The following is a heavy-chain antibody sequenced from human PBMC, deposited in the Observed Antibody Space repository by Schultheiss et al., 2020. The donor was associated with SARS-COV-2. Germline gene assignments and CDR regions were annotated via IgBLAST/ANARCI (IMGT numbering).Heavy chain of an antibody. D-gene: IGHD1-26*01. V-gene: IGHV3-74*01. CDR2: INSDGSST. J-gene: IGHJ4*02. Sequence: GESLKISCAASGFSFSSYWMHWVRQAPGKGLVWVSRINSDGSSTTYADSVKGRFTTSRDNAKNTLYLQMNSLRAEDTAVYYCARGLSGSYGRGQGTLVTVSS. CDR3: ARGLSGSYG. CDR1: GFSFSSYW.